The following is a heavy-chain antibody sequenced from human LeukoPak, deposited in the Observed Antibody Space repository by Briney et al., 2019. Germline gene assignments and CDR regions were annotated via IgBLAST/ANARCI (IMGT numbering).Heavy chain of an antibody. D-gene: IGHD4-17*01. CDR1: GYTFTSYA. Sequence: ASVKDSCKASGYTFTSYAMHWVRQAPGQRLEWMGWINAGNGNTKYSQKFQGRVTITRDTSASTAYMELSSLRSEDTAVYYCAREAHHGDYYFDYWGQGTLVTVSS. CDR3: AREAHHGDYYFDY. V-gene: IGHV1-3*01. J-gene: IGHJ4*02. CDR2: INAGNGNT.